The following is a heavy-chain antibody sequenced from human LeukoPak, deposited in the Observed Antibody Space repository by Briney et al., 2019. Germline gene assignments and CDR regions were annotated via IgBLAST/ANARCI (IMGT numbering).Heavy chain of an antibody. CDR1: GHTLTGYD. CDR2: INPNSGGT. V-gene: IGHV1-2*02. CDR3: ARTDRPYSSRWYYAFDI. Sequence: ASVKVSCKASGHTLTGYDMHWVRQAPGQGLEWMGWINPNSGGTNYAQKFQGRVTMTRDTSISTAYMELSRLRSDDTAVYYCARTDRPYSSRWYYAFDIWGQGTTVTVSS. J-gene: IGHJ3*02. D-gene: IGHD6-13*01.